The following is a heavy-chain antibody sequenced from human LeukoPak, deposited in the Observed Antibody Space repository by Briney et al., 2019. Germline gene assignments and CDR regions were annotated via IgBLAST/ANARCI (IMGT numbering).Heavy chain of an antibody. J-gene: IGHJ5*02. CDR2: IYYSGST. D-gene: IGHD1-26*01. CDR3: ARESRIVGATAWFDP. CDR1: GGSISGSSYY. V-gene: IGHV4-39*07. Sequence: SETLSLTCTVSGGSISGSSYYWGWIRQPPGKGLEWIGSIYYSGSTYYNPSLKSRVTISVDTSKNQFSLKLSSVTAADTAVYYCARESRIVGATAWFDPWGQGTLVTVSS.